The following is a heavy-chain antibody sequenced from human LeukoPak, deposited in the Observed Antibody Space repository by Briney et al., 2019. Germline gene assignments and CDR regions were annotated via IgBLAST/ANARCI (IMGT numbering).Heavy chain of an antibody. J-gene: IGHJ4*02. CDR1: GFTLNDYY. CDR3: ARDSYIVVVPAASPHDY. Sequence: GGSLRLSCAASGFTLNDYYMSWIRQAPGKGLELIAYINYSGTSYADSVKGRFTISRDNAKNSLYLQMNSLRAEDTAVYYCARDSYIVVVPAASPHDYWGQGTLVTVSS. D-gene: IGHD2-2*01. V-gene: IGHV3-11*04. CDR2: INYSGTS.